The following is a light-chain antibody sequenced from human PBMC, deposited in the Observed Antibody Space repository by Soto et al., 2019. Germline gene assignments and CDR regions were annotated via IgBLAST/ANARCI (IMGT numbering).Light chain of an antibody. V-gene: IGLV2-14*03. CDR2: DVT. Sequence: QSVLTQPASVSGSLGQSITISCTRTRSDIGTYDLVSWYQQHPGKAPQLMIYDVTNRPSGVSNRFSGSKSGNTASLTISGLQAEDEADYYCTSYTTSSTVVIGGGTKLTVL. J-gene: IGLJ2*01. CDR3: TSYTTSSTVV. CDR1: RSDIGTYDL.